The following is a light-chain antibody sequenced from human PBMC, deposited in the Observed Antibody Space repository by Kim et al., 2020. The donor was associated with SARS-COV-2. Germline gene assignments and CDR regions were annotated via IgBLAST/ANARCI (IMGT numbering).Light chain of an antibody. Sequence: ASVGDRVTITCRASQSISSYLNWYQQKPGKAPKLLIYTASNLQSGVPSRFSGSASGTDFTLTISSLQPDDFATYYCQQSYSTPQTFGQGTKVDIK. J-gene: IGKJ1*01. V-gene: IGKV1-39*01. CDR1: QSISSY. CDR3: QQSYSTPQT. CDR2: TAS.